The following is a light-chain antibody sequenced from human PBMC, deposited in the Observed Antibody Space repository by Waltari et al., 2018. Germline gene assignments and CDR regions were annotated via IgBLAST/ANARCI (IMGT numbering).Light chain of an antibody. CDR3: ATWDDSLSGRV. J-gene: IGLJ6*01. V-gene: IGLV1-44*01. CDR2: ANY. Sequence: QSVLTQPPSTSGTPGQRVTISCSGSTSNIGTNTVTWYQLLPGTAPKTVIFANYIRPSGLPDRFSASKSGTAASLVSSGRQSEDEADYFGATWDDSLSGRVFGRGTKVTVL. CDR1: TSNIGTNT.